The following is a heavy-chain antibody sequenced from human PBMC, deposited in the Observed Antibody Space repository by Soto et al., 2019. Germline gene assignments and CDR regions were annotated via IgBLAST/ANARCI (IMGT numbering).Heavy chain of an antibody. V-gene: IGHV3-74*01. CDR1: GFTFNNYW. D-gene: IGHD4-17*01. J-gene: IGHJ4*02. CDR3: VRGNGGLDQ. CDR2: IINDGSAT. Sequence: DVQVVESGGGLVQPGGSLRLSCTTSGFTFNNYWMHWVRQAPGKGLVWVSHIINDGSATSYADSVKGRFTSSRDNAKNTLYLQMSSLRVEDTAVYYCVRGNGGLDQWGQGTLVTVSS.